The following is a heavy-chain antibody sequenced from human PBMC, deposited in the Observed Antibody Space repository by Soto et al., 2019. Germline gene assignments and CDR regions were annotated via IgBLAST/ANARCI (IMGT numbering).Heavy chain of an antibody. CDR2: IDPSDSYT. V-gene: IGHV5-10-1*01. CDR1: GDSFTSYW. CDR3: ARLEQQLVDV. J-gene: IGHJ6*02. Sequence: RGESLKISCKGCGDSFTSYWMIWVRQMPGKGLEWMGRIDPSDSYTNYSPSFQGHVTISADKSLSTAYLQWSSLKASDTAMYYCARLEQQLVDVWGQGTTVTVSS. D-gene: IGHD6-13*01.